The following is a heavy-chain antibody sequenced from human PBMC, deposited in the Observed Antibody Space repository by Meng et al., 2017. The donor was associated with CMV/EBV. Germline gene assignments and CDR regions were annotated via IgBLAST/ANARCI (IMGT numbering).Heavy chain of an antibody. Sequence: GESLKISCAASGFTFSSYWMHWVRQAPGRGLVWVSRINSDGSSTSYADSVKGRFTISRDNAKNSLYLQMNSLRAEETAVYYCARDAGATGMDVWGQGTTVTVSS. J-gene: IGHJ6*02. CDR3: ARDAGATGMDV. CDR1: GFTFSSYW. D-gene: IGHD1-26*01. V-gene: IGHV3-74*01. CDR2: INSDGSST.